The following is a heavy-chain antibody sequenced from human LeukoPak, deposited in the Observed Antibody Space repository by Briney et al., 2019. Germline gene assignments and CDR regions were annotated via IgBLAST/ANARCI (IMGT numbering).Heavy chain of an antibody. Sequence: GGSLRLSCAASGLTVSSEYMSWVRQAPGQGLEWVSVIFNDGITYYADSVKGRFTISRDNGKNSLYLQMNSLRAEDTAVYYCARDVEYFGPGSSYYGGVLDYWGQGILVTVSS. CDR1: GLTVSSEY. J-gene: IGHJ4*02. CDR3: ARDVEYFGPGSSYYGGVLDY. CDR2: IFNDGIT. V-gene: IGHV3-66*01. D-gene: IGHD3-10*01.